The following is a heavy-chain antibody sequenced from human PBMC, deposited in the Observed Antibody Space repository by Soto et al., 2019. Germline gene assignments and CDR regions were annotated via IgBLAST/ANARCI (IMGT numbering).Heavy chain of an antibody. CDR1: GFTFSDYA. CDR3: AKGGRQWLVTSDFNY. J-gene: IGHJ4*02. V-gene: IGHV3-30*18. CDR2: VSHDGRNT. Sequence: VQLVESGGGVVQPGRSLRLSCAASGFTFSDYAMHWVRQAPGQGLEWVAVVSHDGRNTHYADSVKGRFTISRDSTKNTVSLEMTSLRAEDTAVYYCAKGGRQWLVTSDFNYWGQGALVTVSS. D-gene: IGHD6-19*01.